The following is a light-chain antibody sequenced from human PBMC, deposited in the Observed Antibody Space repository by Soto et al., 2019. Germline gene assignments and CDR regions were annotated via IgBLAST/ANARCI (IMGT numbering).Light chain of an antibody. CDR3: QQFDGVPLT. CDR1: QDIKIY. J-gene: IGKJ4*01. CDR2: DAS. V-gene: IGKV1-33*01. Sequence: DIQMTQSPSSLSASIGDRVTITCQASQDIKIYLNWYQQKPGKPPNPLIYDASKLETGVPLRFSGSGSGTHFTFIISSLQPEDIATYYCQQFDGVPLTFXGGTKADIK.